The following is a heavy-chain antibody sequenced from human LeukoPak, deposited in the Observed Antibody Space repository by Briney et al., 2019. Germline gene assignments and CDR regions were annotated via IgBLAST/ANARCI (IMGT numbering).Heavy chain of an antibody. J-gene: IGHJ4*02. D-gene: IGHD6-13*01. CDR2: IYHSGYT. V-gene: IGHV4-30-4*01. Sequence: SQTLSLTCTVSGASISGSNYYWSWIRQPPGKGLEWIGYIYHSGYTYYNPSLKSRVTMSVDKSNKQFSLKLTSVTAADTAVYYCARENSSFFDYWGQGMLVTVSS. CDR1: GASISGSNYY. CDR3: ARENSSFFDY.